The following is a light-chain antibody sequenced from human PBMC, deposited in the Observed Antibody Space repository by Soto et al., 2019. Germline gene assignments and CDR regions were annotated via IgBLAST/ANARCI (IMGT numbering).Light chain of an antibody. CDR1: SSNIGAGYD. V-gene: IGLV1-40*01. Sequence: QAVVTQPPSVSGAPGQRVTISCTGSSSNIGAGYDVHWYQQLPGTAPKVLIYGNSNRPSGVPDRFSGSKSGTSASLAITGLQAEDEADYYCQSYDSSLSVVVFGGGTKVTVL. CDR2: GNS. CDR3: QSYDSSLSVVV. J-gene: IGLJ3*02.